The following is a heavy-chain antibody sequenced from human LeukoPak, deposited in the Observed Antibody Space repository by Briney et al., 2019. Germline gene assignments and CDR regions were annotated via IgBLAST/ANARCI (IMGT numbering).Heavy chain of an antibody. J-gene: IGHJ5*02. Sequence: SETLSLTCTVSGGSISSYYWSWIRQPPGKGLEWIGYIYYSGSTNYNPSLKSRVTMSVDTSKNQFSLKLSSVTAADTAVYYCARAGMLWFGELTWGQGTLVTVSS. CDR2: IYYSGST. CDR3: ARAGMLWFGELT. CDR1: GGSISSYY. D-gene: IGHD3-10*01. V-gene: IGHV4-59*12.